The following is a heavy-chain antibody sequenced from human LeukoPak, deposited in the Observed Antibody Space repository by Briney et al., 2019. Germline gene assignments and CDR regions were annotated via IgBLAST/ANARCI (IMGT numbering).Heavy chain of an antibody. D-gene: IGHD3-3*01. CDR2: IYHSGSA. V-gene: IGHV4-59*04. Sequence: SETLSLTCTVSGGSISSYHWSWIRQPPGKGLEWIGEIYHSGSANYNPSLKSRVTISVDKSKNQFSLKLSSVTAADTAVYYCGVYDFWSGWFDPWGQGTLVTVSS. CDR1: GGSISSYH. J-gene: IGHJ5*02. CDR3: GVYDFWSGWFDP.